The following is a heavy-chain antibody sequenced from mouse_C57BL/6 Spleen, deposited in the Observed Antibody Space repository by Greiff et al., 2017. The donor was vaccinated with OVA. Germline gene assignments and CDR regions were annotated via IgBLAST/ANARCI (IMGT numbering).Heavy chain of an antibody. V-gene: IGHV6-6*01. CDR2: IRNKANNHAT. CDR1: GFTFSDAW. J-gene: IGHJ3*01. Sequence: EVKVEESGGGLVQPGGSMKLSCAASGFTFSDAWMDWVRQSPEKGLEWVAEIRNKANNHATYYAESVKGRFTISRDDSKSSVYLQMNSLRAEDTGIYYCTRVGSYWDWFAYWGQGTLVTVSA. CDR3: TRVGSYWDWFAY. D-gene: IGHD4-1*01.